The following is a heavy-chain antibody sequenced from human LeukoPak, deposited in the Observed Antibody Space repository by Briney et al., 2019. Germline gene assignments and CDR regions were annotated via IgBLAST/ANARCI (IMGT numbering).Heavy chain of an antibody. CDR2: ISGSGGST. V-gene: IGHV3-23*01. D-gene: IGHD2-2*01. CDR1: GFTFSGYA. Sequence: GGSLRLSCVVSGFTFSGYAMSWVRQAPGKGLEWVSAISGSGGSTYYADSVKGRFTISRDNSKNTLYLQMNSLRAEDTAVYYCAKDHDNIVVVPAAGFDYWGQGTLVTVSS. J-gene: IGHJ4*02. CDR3: AKDHDNIVVVPAAGFDY.